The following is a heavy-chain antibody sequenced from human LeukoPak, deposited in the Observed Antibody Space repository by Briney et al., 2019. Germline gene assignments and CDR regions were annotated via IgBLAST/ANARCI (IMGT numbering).Heavy chain of an antibody. CDR3: VTRSGSYYY. Sequence: PGGSLRLSCAASGFTFSSYWMHWVRQAPGKGLEWVSVIYNAGDRYYADSVKGRFTISRDSSKNTLYLQVNSLRAEDTAVYYCVTRSGSYYYWGQGILVTVSS. J-gene: IGHJ4*02. CDR2: IYNAGDR. V-gene: IGHV3-53*01. D-gene: IGHD1-26*01. CDR1: GFTFSSYW.